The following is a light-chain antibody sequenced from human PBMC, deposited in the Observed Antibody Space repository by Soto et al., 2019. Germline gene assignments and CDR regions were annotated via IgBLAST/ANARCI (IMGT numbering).Light chain of an antibody. CDR1: SSDVGAYNF. CDR3: SSYTSTNTPYV. V-gene: IGLV2-14*01. Sequence: QSALTQPASVSGSPGQSITISCTGSSSDVGAYNFVSWYQHHPGRAPKLILYEVTTRPSGVSIRFSGSKSGNTASLTISGLQADDEATYYCSSYTSTNTPYVFGTGTKVTVL. CDR2: EVT. J-gene: IGLJ1*01.